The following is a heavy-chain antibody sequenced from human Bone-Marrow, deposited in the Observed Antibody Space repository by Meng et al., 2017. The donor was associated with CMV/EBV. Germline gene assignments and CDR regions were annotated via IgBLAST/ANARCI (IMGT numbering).Heavy chain of an antibody. CDR3: ARDAMWKPVDY. Sequence: GESLKISCAASGFTFSSYGMHWVRQAPGKGLEWVANIKEDGSGKNYVDSVKGRFTITRDNARGSLYLQMNSLRAEDSGVYYCARDAMWKPVDYWGQGTLVTVSS. V-gene: IGHV3-7*01. D-gene: IGHD1-14*01. CDR2: IKEDGSGK. J-gene: IGHJ4*02. CDR1: GFTFSSYG.